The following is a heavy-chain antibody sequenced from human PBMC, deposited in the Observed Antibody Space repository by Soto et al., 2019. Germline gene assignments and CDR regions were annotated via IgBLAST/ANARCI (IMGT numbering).Heavy chain of an antibody. CDR1: GGSISSNY. Sequence: SETLSLTCTVSGGSISSNYWTWIRQPPGKGLEWIGYVYNSGSTNYNPSLKSRVTISEDTSKSQFSLKVNSMTAADTAVYYCARYRREAVAGYALDNWGQGILVTVSS. CDR3: ARYRREAVAGYALDN. J-gene: IGHJ4*02. CDR2: VYNSGST. D-gene: IGHD6-13*01. V-gene: IGHV4-59*01.